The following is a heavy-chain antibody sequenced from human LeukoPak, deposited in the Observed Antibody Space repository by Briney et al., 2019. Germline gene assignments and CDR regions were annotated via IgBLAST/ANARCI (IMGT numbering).Heavy chain of an antibody. V-gene: IGHV1-69*01. CDR1: GGTFSSYA. J-gene: IGHJ5*02. CDR2: IIPIFGTA. CDR3: ARAVNILTGYYFHWFDP. D-gene: IGHD3-9*01. Sequence: SVKVSCKASGGTFSSYAISWVRQAPGQGLEWMGGIIPIFGTANYAQKFQGRVTITADESTSTAYMELSSLRSEDTAVYYCARAVNILTGYYFHWFDPWGQGTLVTVSS.